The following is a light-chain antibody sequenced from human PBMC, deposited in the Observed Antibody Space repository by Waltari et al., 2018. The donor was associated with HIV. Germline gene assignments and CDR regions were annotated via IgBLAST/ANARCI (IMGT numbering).Light chain of an antibody. Sequence: SYELTQPPSVSVSPGQTARITGFGELLPRKYAYWYRQTSGQAPVLVIHEDTKRPSGIPWRFSGSSSGTMATLTITGAQVEDEADYYCFSTDSSGNHYVFGTGTKVTVL. J-gene: IGLJ1*01. CDR1: LLPRKY. CDR2: EDT. V-gene: IGLV3-10*01. CDR3: FSTDSSGNHYV.